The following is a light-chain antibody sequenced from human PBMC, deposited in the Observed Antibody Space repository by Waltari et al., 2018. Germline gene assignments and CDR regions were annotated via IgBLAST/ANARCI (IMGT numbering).Light chain of an antibody. J-gene: IGLJ2*01. CDR1: KLGDKY. CDR2: PDS. CDR3: QAWDSSTVV. Sequence: SYELTQPPSVSVSPGQTASITCPGDKLGDKYACWYQQKPGQSPVLVIYPDSKRPSGIPERVSGSNSGNTATLTISGTQAMDEADYYCQAWDSSTVVFGGGTKLTVL. V-gene: IGLV3-1*01.